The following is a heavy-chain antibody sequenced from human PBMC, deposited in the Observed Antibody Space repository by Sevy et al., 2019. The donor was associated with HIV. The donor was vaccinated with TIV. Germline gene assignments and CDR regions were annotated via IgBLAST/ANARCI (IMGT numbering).Heavy chain of an antibody. V-gene: IGHV4-59*01. D-gene: IGHD1-1*01. CDR3: ARGGGRTDWGMDV. Sequence: SETLSLTCTVSGGSISSYYWSWIRQPPGKGLEWIGYISYSGSTNDNPSLRGRVTISIDTSKNQFSLRLSSVSAADTAVYYCARGGGRTDWGMDVWGPGTTVTVSS. CDR2: ISYSGST. CDR1: GGSISSYY. J-gene: IGHJ6*02.